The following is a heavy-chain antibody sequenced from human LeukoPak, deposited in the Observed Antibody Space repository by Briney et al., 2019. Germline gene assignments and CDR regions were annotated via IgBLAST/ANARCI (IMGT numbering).Heavy chain of an antibody. Sequence: SETLSLTCTVSGGSISSYYWSWIRQPPGKGLEWIGYIYYSGSTNYNPSLKSRVTISVDTSKNRFSLKLSSVTAADTAVYYCARDYLSGYMANWGQGTLVTVSS. CDR2: IYYSGST. V-gene: IGHV4-59*01. CDR3: ARDYLSGYMAN. CDR1: GGSISSYY. D-gene: IGHD3-9*01. J-gene: IGHJ4*02.